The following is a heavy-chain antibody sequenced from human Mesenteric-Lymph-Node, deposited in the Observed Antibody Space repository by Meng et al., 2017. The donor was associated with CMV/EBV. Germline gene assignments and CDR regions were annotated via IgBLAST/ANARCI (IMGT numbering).Heavy chain of an antibody. D-gene: IGHD1-7*01. CDR1: GGTFSSYA. V-gene: IGHV1-18*01. J-gene: IGHJ5*02. Sequence: SGGTFSSYAISWVRQAPGQGLEWVGWISGYNDKTKYAQKFQGRVTMTTDTSTSTAYMELRSLRSDDTAVYYCARNSGTTAEFSWFDPWGQGTLVTVSS. CDR3: ARNSGTTAEFSWFDP. CDR2: ISGYNDKT.